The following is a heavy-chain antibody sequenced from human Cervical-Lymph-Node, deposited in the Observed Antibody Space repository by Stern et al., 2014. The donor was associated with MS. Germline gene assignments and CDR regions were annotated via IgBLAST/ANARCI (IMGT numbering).Heavy chain of an antibody. Sequence: VQLVGSGGGFVQPGGSLRLSCAASGFTFSSYWMSWVRQAPGKGLEWVANIKQDGSEKYYVDSVKGRFTISRDNAKNSLYLQMNSLRAEDTAVYYCARDTGLIAALGMDVWGQGTTVTVSS. CDR1: GFTFSSYW. J-gene: IGHJ6*02. CDR3: ARDTGLIAALGMDV. V-gene: IGHV3-7*01. CDR2: IKQDGSEK. D-gene: IGHD6-13*01.